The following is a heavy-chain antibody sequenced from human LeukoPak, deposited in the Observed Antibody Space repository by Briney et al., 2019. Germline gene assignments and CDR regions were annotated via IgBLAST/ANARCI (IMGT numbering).Heavy chain of an antibody. Sequence: ASVKVSCKASGYTFTGYYMHWVRQAPGQGLEWMGWINPNSGGTNYAQKFQGRVTITRDMSTSTAYMELSSLRSEDTAVYYCAADLSDYGDQTGAFDIWGQGTMVTVSS. CDR2: INPNSGGT. CDR1: GYTFTGYY. J-gene: IGHJ3*02. V-gene: IGHV1-2*02. CDR3: AADLSDYGDQTGAFDI. D-gene: IGHD4-17*01.